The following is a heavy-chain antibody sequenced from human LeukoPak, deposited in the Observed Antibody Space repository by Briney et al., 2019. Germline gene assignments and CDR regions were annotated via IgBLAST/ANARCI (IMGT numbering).Heavy chain of an antibody. CDR3: ARGGYYYGSGSYLAYNWFDP. Sequence: GESLKISCKGSGYSFTSYWIGWVRQMPGKGLEWMGIIYPGDSDTRYSPSFQGQVTISADKSISTAYLQWSSLKASDTAMYYCARGGYYYGSGSYLAYNWFDPWGQGTLVTVSS. V-gene: IGHV5-51*01. J-gene: IGHJ5*02. CDR1: GYSFTSYW. CDR2: IYPGDSDT. D-gene: IGHD3-10*01.